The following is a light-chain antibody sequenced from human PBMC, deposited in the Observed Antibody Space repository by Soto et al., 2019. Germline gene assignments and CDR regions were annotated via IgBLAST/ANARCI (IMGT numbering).Light chain of an antibody. CDR1: SSDVVGYIY. J-gene: IGLJ1*01. V-gene: IGLV2-14*01. CDR2: DVT. Sequence: QSALTQPASVSGSPGQSITISCTGTSSDVVGYIYVSWYQQHPGKAPKLMIYDVTSRPSGVSYRFSGSKSGNTASLTISGLQAEDEADYYCSSYTTSSSYVFGTGTKLTVL. CDR3: SSYTTSSSYV.